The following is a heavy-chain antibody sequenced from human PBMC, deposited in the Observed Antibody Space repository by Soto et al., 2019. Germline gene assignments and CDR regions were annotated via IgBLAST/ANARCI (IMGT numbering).Heavy chain of an antibody. D-gene: IGHD2-2*01. J-gene: IGHJ6*02. CDR2: IIPISGTE. V-gene: IGHV1-69*01. CDR1: GGTFSSYA. Sequence: QVQLVQSGAEVKKPGSSVKVSCKASGGTFSSYAISWVRQAPGQGLEWMGGIIPISGTENYAQKFQGRVTITADESTSTAYMELSSLRSEETAVYYCARSQGSSTSLEIYYYYYYGMDVWGQGTTVTVSS. CDR3: ARSQGSSTSLEIYYYYYYGMDV.